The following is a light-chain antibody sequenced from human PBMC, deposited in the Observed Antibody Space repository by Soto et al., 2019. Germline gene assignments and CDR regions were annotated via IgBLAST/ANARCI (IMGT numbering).Light chain of an antibody. J-gene: IGLJ3*02. CDR3: ISYTSSSTWV. CDR1: SSDVGGYNY. Sequence: QSALTQPASVSGSPGQSITISCTGTSSDVGGYNYVSWYQQHPGKAPKLMIYEVSNRPSGVSDRFSGSRSGNTASLTISGPQAEEESDYYCISYTSSSTWVFGGGTKVTVL. CDR2: EVS. V-gene: IGLV2-14*01.